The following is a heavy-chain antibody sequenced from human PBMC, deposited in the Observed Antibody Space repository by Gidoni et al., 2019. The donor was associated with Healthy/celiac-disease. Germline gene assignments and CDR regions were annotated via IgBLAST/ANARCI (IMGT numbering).Heavy chain of an antibody. CDR2: ISGSGGST. V-gene: IGHV3-23*01. Sequence: WVSAISGSGGSTYYADSVKGRFTISRDNSKNTLYLQMNSLRAEDTAVYYCAKDPDDVLLWFGEIKGGMDVWGQGTTVTVSS. J-gene: IGHJ6*02. CDR3: AKDPDDVLLWFGEIKGGMDV. D-gene: IGHD3-10*01.